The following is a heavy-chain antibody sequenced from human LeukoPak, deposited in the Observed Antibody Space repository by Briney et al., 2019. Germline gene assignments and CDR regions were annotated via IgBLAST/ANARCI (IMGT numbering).Heavy chain of an antibody. Sequence: SQTLSLTSAVSGGSSSSVGYSWSSTRQPPGKGLGWIGYIYHRGRTYYNPYLKRRVTISVDRSKNQFSLELSSVTAADTAVYYCARGYRNQWNYGDYYKYNWFDPWGQGTLVTVSS. CDR2: IYHRGRT. V-gene: IGHV4-30-2*01. J-gene: IGHJ5*02. CDR1: GGSSSSVGYS. D-gene: IGHD4-17*01. CDR3: ARGYRNQWNYGDYYKYNWFDP.